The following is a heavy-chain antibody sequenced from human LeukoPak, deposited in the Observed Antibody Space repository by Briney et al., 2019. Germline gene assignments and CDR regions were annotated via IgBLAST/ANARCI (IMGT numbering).Heavy chain of an antibody. CDR3: TWSGSHFDY. J-gene: IGHJ4*02. D-gene: IGHD1-26*01. CDR2: IKSKTDGGTT. V-gene: IGHV3-15*01. CDR1: GFTFSNAC. Sequence: GGSLRLSCAASGFTFSNACMRWIRQAPGKGLEWVGLIKSKTDGGTTDYAAPVKGRFTISRDDSKNTLYLQMNSLKTEDTAVYYCTWSGSHFDYWGQGTLVTVSS.